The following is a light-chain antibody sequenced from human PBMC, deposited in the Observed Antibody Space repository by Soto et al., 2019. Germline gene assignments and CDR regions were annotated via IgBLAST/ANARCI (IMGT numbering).Light chain of an antibody. CDR3: QQYSSFSRT. Sequence: DIQMTQSPSSLSASVGDRVTITCRASQGIRNDLGWYQQKPGKAPKRLIYDASTLESGVPSRFSGSGSGTEFSLTISSLQPDDFATFYCQQYSSFSRTFGQGTKVDIK. J-gene: IGKJ1*01. V-gene: IGKV1-17*01. CDR1: QGIRND. CDR2: DAS.